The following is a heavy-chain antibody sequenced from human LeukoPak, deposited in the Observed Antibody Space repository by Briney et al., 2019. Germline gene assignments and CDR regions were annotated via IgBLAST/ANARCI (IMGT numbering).Heavy chain of an antibody. CDR1: GFTFSSYS. D-gene: IGHD6-13*01. CDR2: ISSSSSYI. J-gene: IGHJ4*02. Sequence: GGSLRLSCAASGFTFSSYSMNWVRQAPGKGLGWVSSISSSSSYIYYADSVKGRFTISRDNAKNSLYLQMNSLRAEDTAVYYCARDIIRSSSWYTYYFDYWGQGTLVTVSS. CDR3: ARDIIRSSSWYTYYFDY. V-gene: IGHV3-21*01.